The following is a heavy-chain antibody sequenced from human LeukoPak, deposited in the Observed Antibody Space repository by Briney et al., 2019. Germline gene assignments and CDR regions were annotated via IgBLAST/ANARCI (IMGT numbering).Heavy chain of an antibody. Sequence: KSSETLSLTCTVSGGSISSQFWSWIRQPPGKGLEWIGNIYNSGTTNYNPSLESRVTISVDTSKNQLSLQLTSVTAADTAVYYCTKATQWLAFDYWGRGTLVTVSS. CDR2: IYNSGTT. CDR1: GGSISSQF. CDR3: TKATQWLAFDY. D-gene: IGHD6-19*01. V-gene: IGHV4-59*11. J-gene: IGHJ4*02.